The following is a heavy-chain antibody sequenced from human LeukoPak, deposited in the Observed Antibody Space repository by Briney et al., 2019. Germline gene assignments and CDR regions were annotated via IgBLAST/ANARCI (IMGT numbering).Heavy chain of an antibody. D-gene: IGHD4-17*01. V-gene: IGHV3-30*02. CDR2: IRYDGNNK. Sequence: GGSLRLSCAASGFSFSSYGMDWVRQAPGKGLEWAAFIRYDGNNKDYADSVKGRFTISRDNSKNTLYLQMNSLRVDDTAVYYCAKGYGDLVAFDIWGQGTMVTVSS. CDR1: GFSFSSYG. CDR3: AKGYGDLVAFDI. J-gene: IGHJ3*02.